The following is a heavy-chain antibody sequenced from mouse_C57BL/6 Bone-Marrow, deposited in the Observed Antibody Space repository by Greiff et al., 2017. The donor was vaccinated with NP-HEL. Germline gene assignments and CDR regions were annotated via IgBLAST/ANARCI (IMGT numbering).Heavy chain of an antibody. D-gene: IGHD1-1*01. J-gene: IGHJ3*01. Sequence: QVQLQQPGAELVKPGASVKLSCKASGYTFTTYWMQWVKQRPGQGLEWIGEIDPSDSYTNYNQKFKDKATLTVDTSSSTAYMQLSSLTSEDSAVYYCARKAYYGRSYEFAYWGQGTLVTVSA. CDR3: ARKAYYGRSYEFAY. V-gene: IGHV1-50*01. CDR1: GYTFTTYW. CDR2: IDPSDSYT.